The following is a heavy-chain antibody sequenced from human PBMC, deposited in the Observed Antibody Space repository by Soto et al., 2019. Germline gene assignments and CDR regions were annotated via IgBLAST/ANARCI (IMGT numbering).Heavy chain of an antibody. V-gene: IGHV2-5*02. CDR3: AHRPWYAFEP. D-gene: IGHD6-13*01. J-gene: IGHJ5*02. CDR1: GFSLSTTGVG. Sequence: QITLKESGPTLVKPTQTLTLTCTFSGFSLSTTGVGVGGIRQPPGKALEWLALIYWDGEKRYSPSLKRRLTIPKDTSKIQVVITMTNMDPGDTATYYCAHRPWYAFEPWGQGILVTVSS. CDR2: IYWDGEK.